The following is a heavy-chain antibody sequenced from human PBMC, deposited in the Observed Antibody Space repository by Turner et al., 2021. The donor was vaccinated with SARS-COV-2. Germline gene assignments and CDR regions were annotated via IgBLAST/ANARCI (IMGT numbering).Heavy chain of an antibody. V-gene: IGHV4-39*01. Sequence: QLQLQVSGPGLVKPSETLFLTCTVSVGSISSSNYYWGWIRPPPGKGLEWIGSIYYSGSTYYNPSLKRRVTISVDTSKNQFSLKLSSVTAADTAVYYCARLLNPGSYYYYYYGMDVWGQGTTVTVSS. CDR2: IYYSGST. D-gene: IGHD3-10*01. CDR3: ARLLNPGSYYYYYYGMDV. CDR1: VGSISSSNYY. J-gene: IGHJ6*02.